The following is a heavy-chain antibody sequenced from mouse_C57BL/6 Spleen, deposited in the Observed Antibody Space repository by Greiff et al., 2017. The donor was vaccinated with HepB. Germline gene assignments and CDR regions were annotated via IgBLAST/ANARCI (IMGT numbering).Heavy chain of an antibody. D-gene: IGHD2-4*01. CDR3: AREYYDDYFDY. Sequence: EVQLVESGPGLVKPSQSLSLTCSVTGYSITSGYYWNWIRQFPGNKLEWMGYISYDGSNNYNPSLKNRISITRDTSKNQFFLKLNSVTTEDTATYYCAREYYDDYFDYWGQGTTLTVSS. J-gene: IGHJ2*01. CDR2: ISYDGSN. V-gene: IGHV3-6*01. CDR1: GYSITSGYY.